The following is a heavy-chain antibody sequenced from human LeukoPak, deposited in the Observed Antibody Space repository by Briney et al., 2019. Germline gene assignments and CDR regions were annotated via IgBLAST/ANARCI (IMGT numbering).Heavy chain of an antibody. D-gene: IGHD2-15*01. CDR2: MNPNSGNT. CDR3: ARGRLGGSYLGTSFDY. J-gene: IGHJ4*02. Sequence: ASVKVSCKASGYTFTSYDTNWVRQATGQGLEWMGWMNPNSGNTGYAQKFQGRVTMTRNTSISTAYMELSSLRSEDTAVYYCARGRLGGSYLGTSFDYWGQGTLVTVSS. V-gene: IGHV1-8*01. CDR1: GYTFTSYD.